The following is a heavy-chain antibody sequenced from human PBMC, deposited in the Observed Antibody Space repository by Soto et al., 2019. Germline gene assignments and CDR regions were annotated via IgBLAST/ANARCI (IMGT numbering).Heavy chain of an antibody. CDR2: IIPFLGTT. CDR3: AREGYTSSSIHSFLDS. Sequence: MQLLESGAEVKKPGSSVKVSCTASGGTFSSYGISWVRQAPGQGLEWMGRIIPFLGTTNYAQNFQDRLTVTADTSTNTAFMELSSLRSDDTAVYYCAREGYTSSSIHSFLDSWGQGTLVTVSS. J-gene: IGHJ4*02. V-gene: IGHV1-69*06. CDR1: GGTFSSYG. D-gene: IGHD6-6*01.